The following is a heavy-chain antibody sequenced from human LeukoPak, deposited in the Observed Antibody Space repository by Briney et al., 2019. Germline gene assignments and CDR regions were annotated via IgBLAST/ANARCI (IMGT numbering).Heavy chain of an antibody. D-gene: IGHD4-17*01. CDR1: GGSISSGGYY. CDR2: IYYSGST. V-gene: IGHV4-31*03. Sequence: SETLSLTCTVSGGSISSGGYYWSWIRQHPGKGLEWIEYIYYSGSTYYNPSLKSRVTISVDTSKNQFSLKLSSVTAADTAVYYCARDDYGGNSGAFDIWGQGTMVTVSS. CDR3: ARDDYGGNSGAFDI. J-gene: IGHJ3*02.